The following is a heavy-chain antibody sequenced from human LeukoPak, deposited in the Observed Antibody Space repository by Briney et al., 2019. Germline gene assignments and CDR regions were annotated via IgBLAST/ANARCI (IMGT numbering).Heavy chain of an antibody. CDR2: IYHSGSS. D-gene: IGHD1-26*01. V-gene: IGHV4-59*08. CDR1: GDXISRYF. CDR3: ATYYLGYFDY. Sequence: PSETLSLTCIVSGDXISRYFCSWVRQSPGKGLQWIAYIYHSGSSNYDPSLTSRVSISIDTSKNHFSLTLSSVTAADTAVYYCATYYLGYFDYWGQGALVTVSS. J-gene: IGHJ4*02.